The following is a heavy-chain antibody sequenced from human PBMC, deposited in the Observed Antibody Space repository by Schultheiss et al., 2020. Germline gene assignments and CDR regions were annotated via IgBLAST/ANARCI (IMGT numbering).Heavy chain of an antibody. D-gene: IGHD2-2*01. V-gene: IGHV3-30-3*01. CDR1: GFTFSSYA. Sequence: GGSLRLSCAASGFTFSSYAMHWVRQAPGKGLEWVAVISYDGSRTYYADSVKGRFTISRDNSKNTLYLQMNSLRAEDTAVYYCAKEYCSSTSCYRNDYYGMDVWGQGTTVTVSS. J-gene: IGHJ6*02. CDR3: AKEYCSSTSCYRNDYYGMDV. CDR2: ISYDGSRT.